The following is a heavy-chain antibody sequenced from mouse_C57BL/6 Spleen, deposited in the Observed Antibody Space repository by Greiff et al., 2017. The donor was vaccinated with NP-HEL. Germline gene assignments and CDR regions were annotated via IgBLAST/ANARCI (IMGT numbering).Heavy chain of an antibody. CDR1: GYAFTNYL. D-gene: IGHD1-1*01. CDR2: INPGSGGT. J-gene: IGHJ2*01. Sequence: QVQLKQSGAELVRPGTSVKVSCKASGYAFTNYLIEWVKQRPGQGLEWIGVINPGSGGTNYNEKFKGKATLTADKSSSTAYMQLSSLTSEDSAVYFCARGGVYYGSSYDYWGQGTTLTVSS. CDR3: ARGGVYYGSSYDY. V-gene: IGHV1-54*01.